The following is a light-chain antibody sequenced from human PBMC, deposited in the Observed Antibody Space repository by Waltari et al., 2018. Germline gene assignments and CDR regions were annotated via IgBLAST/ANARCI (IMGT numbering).Light chain of an antibody. V-gene: IGKV1-9*01. CDR1: QDIGSY. J-gene: IGKJ4*01. CDR3: QQVNSYPLT. CDR2: TAS. Sequence: DIQLTQSPSSLSASVGDRVTITCRPSQDIGSYLAWYQQKPGKAPKLLISTASTFQSGVPSRFSGRGSGTEFTLTITNLQPEDFATYYCQQVNSYPLTFGGGTKVDIK.